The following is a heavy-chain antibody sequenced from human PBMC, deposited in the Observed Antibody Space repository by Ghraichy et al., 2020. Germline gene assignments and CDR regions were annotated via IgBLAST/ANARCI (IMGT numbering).Heavy chain of an antibody. V-gene: IGHV3-23*01. Sequence: GESLNISCAASGFTFSTYPMSWVRQAPGKGLDWVSAISGSGGTIVYADSVNGRFTISRDNSKNTLYLQMNSLRAEDTAVYYCAKQALVGTTPAQYVDFWGQGTLVTVSS. CDR2: ISGSGGTI. CDR1: GFTFSTYP. CDR3: AKQALVGTTPAQYVDF. D-gene: IGHD1-26*01. J-gene: IGHJ4*02.